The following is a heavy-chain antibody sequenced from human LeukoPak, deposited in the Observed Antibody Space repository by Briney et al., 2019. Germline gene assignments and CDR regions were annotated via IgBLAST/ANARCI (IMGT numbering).Heavy chain of an antibody. CDR1: GYTFTSYD. J-gene: IGHJ6*03. V-gene: IGHV1-8*03. CDR3: ARGPLLRFYYYYYMDV. CDR2: MNPNSGNT. D-gene: IGHD3-3*01. Sequence: ASVKVSCKASGYTFTSYDINWVRQATGQGLEWMGWMNPNSGNTGYAQKFQGRVTITRNTSISTAYMELSSLRSEDTAVYYCARGPLLRFYYYYYMDVWGEGTTVTVSS.